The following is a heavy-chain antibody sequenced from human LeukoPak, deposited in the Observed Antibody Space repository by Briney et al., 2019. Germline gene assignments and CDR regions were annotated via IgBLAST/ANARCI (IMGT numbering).Heavy chain of an antibody. J-gene: IGHJ6*02. D-gene: IGHD5-24*01. CDR2: ISGGGGST. CDR3: GKDRGTMDG. V-gene: IGHV3-23*01. Sequence: GVSLRLFCAASRFTLNKYDMTWVRHAPGKGLEWVSNISGGGGSTLYADSVKGRFTISRDNQKHTLFLQMNSLRAEDAAVLYCGKDRGTMDGWGQGTTVTVSS. CDR1: RFTLNKYD.